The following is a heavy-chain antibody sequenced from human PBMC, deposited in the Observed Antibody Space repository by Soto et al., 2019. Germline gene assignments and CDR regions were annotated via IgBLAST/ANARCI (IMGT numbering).Heavy chain of an antibody. CDR3: ARGGAMGVDY. D-gene: IGHD1-26*01. CDR2: IYFDGITT. J-gene: IGHJ4*02. V-gene: IGHV3-74*01. Sequence: QTGGSLRLSCTASGFTFNTHWMHWVRQAPGKGLVWVSRIYFDGITTNYADSVKGRLTVSRDNAKNTGYLHVNTLRDEDTAVYYCARGGAMGVDYWGQGTLVTVSS. CDR1: GFTFNTHW.